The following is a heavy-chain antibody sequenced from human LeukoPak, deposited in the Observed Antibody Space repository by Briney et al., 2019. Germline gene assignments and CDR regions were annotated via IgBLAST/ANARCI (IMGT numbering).Heavy chain of an antibody. CDR2: ISYDGSNK. V-gene: IGHV3-30-3*02. CDR1: GFTFSSYA. D-gene: IGHD6-13*01. J-gene: IGHJ4*02. Sequence: PGGSLRLSCAASGFTFSSYAMHWVRQAPGKGLEWVAVISYDGSNKYYADSVKGRFTISRDNSKNTLYLQMNSLRAEDTAVYYCAKDSEVWYSSSWYRLDYWGQGTLVTVSS. CDR3: AKDSEVWYSSSWYRLDY.